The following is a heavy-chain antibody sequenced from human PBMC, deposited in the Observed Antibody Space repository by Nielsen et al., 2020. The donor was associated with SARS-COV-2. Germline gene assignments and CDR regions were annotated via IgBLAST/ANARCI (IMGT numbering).Heavy chain of an antibody. CDR2: TIPIFGTA. Sequence: LVKVSCKASGGTFSSYAISWVRQSPGQGLDWMGGTIPIFGTANYAQKFQGRVTITADESTSTAYMELSSLRSEDTAVYYCARADSYSSSWYPTLYYYYYGMDVWGQGTTVTVSS. CDR1: GGTFSSYA. J-gene: IGHJ6*02. D-gene: IGHD6-13*01. CDR3: ARADSYSSSWYPTLYYYYYGMDV. V-gene: IGHV1-69*13.